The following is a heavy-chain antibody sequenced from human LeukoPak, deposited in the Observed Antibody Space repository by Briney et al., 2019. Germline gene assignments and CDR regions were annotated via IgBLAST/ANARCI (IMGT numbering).Heavy chain of an antibody. CDR1: GFTFSLHA. J-gene: IGHJ6*03. Sequence: GGSLRLSCAASGFTFSLHAMHWVRRAPGKGLEWVAVISHDGSRQYFADSVKGRFSVSRDNSKNRVDLHMRSLSREDTAVYYCARAPRGYDFWSGYTHTGYYYMDVWGKGTTVTVSS. D-gene: IGHD3-3*01. V-gene: IGHV3-30*15. CDR2: ISHDGSRQ. CDR3: ARAPRGYDFWSGYTHTGYYYMDV.